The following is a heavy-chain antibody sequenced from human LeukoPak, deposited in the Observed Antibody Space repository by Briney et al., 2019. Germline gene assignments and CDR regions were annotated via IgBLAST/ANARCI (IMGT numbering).Heavy chain of an antibody. V-gene: IGHV1-18*01. J-gene: IGHJ5*02. Sequence: ASVKVSCKASGYTFTSYGISWVRQAPGQGLEWMGWISAYNGNTNYAQKLQGRVTMTTDTSTRTAYMELRSLRSDDTAVYYCARAYYYDSSGYFLNWFDPWGQGTLVTVSS. CDR1: GYTFTSYG. CDR2: ISAYNGNT. D-gene: IGHD3-22*01. CDR3: ARAYYYDSSGYFLNWFDP.